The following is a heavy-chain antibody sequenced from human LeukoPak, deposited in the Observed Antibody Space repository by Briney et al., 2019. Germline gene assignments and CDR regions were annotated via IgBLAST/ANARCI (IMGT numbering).Heavy chain of an antibody. J-gene: IGHJ6*02. V-gene: IGHV1-3*01. Sequence: ASVKVSCKVSGYTFTDYGMHWVRQAPGQALEWMGWINGGNGNTKYSEKFQGRVTIIRDTFASTAYMELSSLRSEDTAVYYCARVYDYSSAHGVDVWGQGTTVIVSS. CDR1: GYTFTDYG. CDR2: INGGNGNT. D-gene: IGHD3-10*01. CDR3: ARVYDYSSAHGVDV.